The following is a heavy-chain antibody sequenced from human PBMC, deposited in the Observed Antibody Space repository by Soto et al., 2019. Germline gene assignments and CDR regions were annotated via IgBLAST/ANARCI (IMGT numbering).Heavy chain of an antibody. CDR3: ARQRGVVVAATPEASRNVRPNNWFDP. V-gene: IGHV4-31*03. D-gene: IGHD2-15*01. CDR2: IYYSGST. CDR1: GGSISSGGYY. J-gene: IGHJ5*02. Sequence: QVQLQESGPGLVKPSQTLSLTCTVSGGSISSGGYYWSWIRQHPGKGLEWIGYIYYSGSTYYNPSLKSRVTISVDTSKNQCSLKLSSVTAADTAVYYCARQRGVVVAATPEASRNVRPNNWFDPWGQGTLVTVSS.